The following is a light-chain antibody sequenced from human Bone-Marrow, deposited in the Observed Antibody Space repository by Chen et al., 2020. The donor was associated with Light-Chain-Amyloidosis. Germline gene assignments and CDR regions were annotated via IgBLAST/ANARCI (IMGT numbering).Light chain of an antibody. CDR1: QGISRY. Sequence: DMQMTQYPSSLAASVGDRVTISCRASQGISRYLNWYQQKPGEAPKLLIYALFNLQSGVPSRSSGSGAGTDFTLTISSLQPEDVATYFCEQSYSTPTLGAGTKVEIK. V-gene: IGKV1-39*01. CDR3: EQSYSTPT. J-gene: IGKJ4*01. CDR2: ALF.